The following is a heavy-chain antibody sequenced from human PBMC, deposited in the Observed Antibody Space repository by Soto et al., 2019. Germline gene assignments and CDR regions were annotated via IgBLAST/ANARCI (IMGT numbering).Heavy chain of an antibody. V-gene: IGHV4-30-2*01. CDR1: GGSISSGGYS. J-gene: IGHJ3*02. Sequence: ASETLSLTCAVSGGSISSGGYSWSWIRQPPGKGLEWIGYIYHSGSTYYNPSLKSRVTISVDRSKNQFSLKLSSVTAADTAVYYCARYSGTREAFDIWGQGTMVTV. D-gene: IGHD1-26*01. CDR2: IYHSGST. CDR3: ARYSGTREAFDI.